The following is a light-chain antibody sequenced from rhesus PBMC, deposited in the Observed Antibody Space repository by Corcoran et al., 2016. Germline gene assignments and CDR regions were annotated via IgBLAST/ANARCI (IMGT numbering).Light chain of an antibody. J-gene: IGKJ4*01. CDR3: LKATCSLLT. CDR2: KAA. CDR1: LEMSSW. Sequence: DIQMTQSPSSLSASVGDTVSMTCRASLEMSSWLDRYQQKPGKAPKLLIYKAASLQSSVPSRFSGSGVRTDFTITISSPQTQDFATYYCLKATCSLLTYGGGTKVEIK. V-gene: IGKV1-22*01.